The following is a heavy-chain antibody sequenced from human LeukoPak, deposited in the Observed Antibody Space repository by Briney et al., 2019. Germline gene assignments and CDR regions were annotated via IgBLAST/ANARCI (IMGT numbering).Heavy chain of an antibody. CDR2: INHSGST. D-gene: IGHD2-15*01. CDR3: ARERYCSGGSCYAHYYYYYYMDV. V-gene: IGHV4-34*01. Sequence: PSETLSLTCAVYGGSFSGYYWSWIRQPPGKGLEWIGEINHSGSTNYNPSLKSRVTISVDTSKNQFSLKLSSVTAADTAVYYCARERYCSGGSCYAHYYYYYYMDVWGKGTTVTVSS. CDR1: GGSFSGYY. J-gene: IGHJ6*03.